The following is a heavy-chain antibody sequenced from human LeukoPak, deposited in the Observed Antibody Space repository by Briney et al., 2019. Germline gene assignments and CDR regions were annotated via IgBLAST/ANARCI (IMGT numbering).Heavy chain of an antibody. CDR3: AKEVDSGSYYVF. CDR1: GGSLSSSSYY. J-gene: IGHJ4*02. CDR2: IYYSVRS. Sequence: SETLSLTCTVPGGSLSSSSYYSGCVRQPPGRWRGLNACIYYSVRSYYNPFCKTRATLSVDTSKNQFSLKLSSVNAAARAVNYCAKEVDSGSYYVFWGQGPRVRVS. V-gene: IGHV4-39*07. D-gene: IGHD1-26*01.